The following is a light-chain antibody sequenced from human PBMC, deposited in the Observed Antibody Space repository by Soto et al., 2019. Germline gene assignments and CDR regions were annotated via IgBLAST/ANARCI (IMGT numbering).Light chain of an antibody. Sequence: DIQMTQSPSSLSASVGDRVTITCQASQDISNYLNWYQQKPGKAPKLLIYDASNLETGVPSRFSGSGCGTDFTFTISSLQHEDIATYYCQQYDNRPPTFGGGTKVEIK. CDR1: QDISNY. J-gene: IGKJ4*01. V-gene: IGKV1-33*01. CDR3: QQYDNRPPT. CDR2: DAS.